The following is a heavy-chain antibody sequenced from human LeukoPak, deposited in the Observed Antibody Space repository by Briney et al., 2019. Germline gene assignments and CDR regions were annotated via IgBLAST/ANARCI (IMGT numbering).Heavy chain of an antibody. CDR1: GGTFNSYA. J-gene: IGHJ3*02. Sequence: ASVKVSCKASGGTFNSYAISWVRQAPGQGLEWMGWIIPKNGGTNYAQKFQDRVTMTRDTSISTAYMELSSLTDDDTAEYYCARGVLLQGRGAFDIWGQGTMVTVSS. D-gene: IGHD2-21*02. CDR2: IIPKNGGT. V-gene: IGHV1-2*02. CDR3: ARGVLLQGRGAFDI.